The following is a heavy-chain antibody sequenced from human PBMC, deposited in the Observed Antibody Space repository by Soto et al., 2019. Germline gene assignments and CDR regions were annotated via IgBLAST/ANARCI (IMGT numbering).Heavy chain of an antibody. Sequence: ASVKVSCKASGYTFTSYDINLVRQATRQGLEWMGWMNPNSGNTGYAQKFQGRVTMTRNTSISTAYMELSSLTSEDTAVYYCARADRSGSGTYYFDYWGQGTLVTVSS. V-gene: IGHV1-8*01. CDR3: ARADRSGSGTYYFDY. D-gene: IGHD3-10*01. CDR1: GYTFTSYD. J-gene: IGHJ4*02. CDR2: MNPNSGNT.